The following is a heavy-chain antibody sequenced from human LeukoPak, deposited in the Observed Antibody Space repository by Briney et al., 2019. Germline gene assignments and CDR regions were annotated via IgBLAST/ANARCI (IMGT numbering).Heavy chain of an antibody. D-gene: IGHD6-13*01. CDR2: FDPEDDET. CDR3: ATFIAAAGNIGAFDI. Sequence: ASVKVSCKVSGYTLTELSMHWVRQARGEGLEWMGGFDPEDDETIYAQKFQGRVTMTEDTSTDTAYMELSSLRSEDTAVYYCATFIAAAGNIGAFDIWGQGTMVTVSS. CDR1: GYTLTELS. V-gene: IGHV1-24*01. J-gene: IGHJ3*02.